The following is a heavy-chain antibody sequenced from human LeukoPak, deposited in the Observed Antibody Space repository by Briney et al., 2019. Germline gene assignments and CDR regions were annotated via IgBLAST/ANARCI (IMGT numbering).Heavy chain of an antibody. CDR3: ARDRARIAAAGKKFDP. V-gene: IGHV1-18*04. CDR2: ISPYNGNT. CDR1: GYTFTSYG. Sequence: ASVKVSCKASGYTFTSYGISWVRPAPGQGLEWMGWISPYNGNTNYAQKLQGRVTMTTDTSTSTAYMELRSLRSDDTAVYYCARDRARIAAAGKKFDPWGQGTLVTVSS. J-gene: IGHJ5*02. D-gene: IGHD6-13*01.